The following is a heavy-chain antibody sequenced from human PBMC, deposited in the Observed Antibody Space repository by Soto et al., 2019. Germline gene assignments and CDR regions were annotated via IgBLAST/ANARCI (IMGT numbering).Heavy chain of an antibody. J-gene: IGHJ5*01. CDR2: ISGDAYST. CDR1: GFTFHTYA. Sequence: GGSLRLSCAASGFTFHTYAMSWVRQAPGRGLEWVSAISGDAYSTYYGDSVGGRFTISRDNSQNTLFLQMHSLRVEDTAVYYCAKDSADFYGSGSYSPRWFGSWGQGALVTVSS. CDR3: AKDSADFYGSGSYSPRWFGS. V-gene: IGHV3-23*01. D-gene: IGHD3-10*01.